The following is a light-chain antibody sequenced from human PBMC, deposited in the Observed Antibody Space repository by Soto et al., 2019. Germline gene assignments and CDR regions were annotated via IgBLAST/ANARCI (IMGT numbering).Light chain of an antibody. CDR1: SSDVGDYDY. J-gene: IGLJ1*01. CDR2: DVS. V-gene: IGLV2-11*01. Sequence: QSVLAQPRSVSGSPGQSVTISCTGTSSDVGDYDYVSWYQQHPGKAPKLMIYDVSKRPSGVPDRFSGSKSGNTASLTISGLQAEDEADYYCCSYAGSYTYVFGTRTKVTVL. CDR3: CSYAGSYTYV.